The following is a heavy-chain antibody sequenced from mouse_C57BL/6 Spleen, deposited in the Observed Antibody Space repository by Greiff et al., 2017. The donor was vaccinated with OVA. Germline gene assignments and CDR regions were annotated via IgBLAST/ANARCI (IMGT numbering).Heavy chain of an antibody. CDR1: GYTFTSYW. V-gene: IGHV1-7*01. D-gene: IGHD1-1*01. CDR2: INPCSGYT. Sequence: QVQLKESGAELAKPGASVKLSCKASGYTFTSYWMHWVTQRPGQGLEWIGYINPCSGYTKYNQKFKDKATLTADKSSSTAYIQLRSLTYWVSAVFYCARSDYYGSSYVDYARDDWGTGTSVTVSS. CDR3: ARSDYYGSSYVDYARDD. J-gene: IGHJ4*01.